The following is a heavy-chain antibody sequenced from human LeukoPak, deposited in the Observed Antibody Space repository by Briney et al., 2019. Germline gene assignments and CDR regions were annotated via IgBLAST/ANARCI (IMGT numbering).Heavy chain of an antibody. V-gene: IGHV3-74*01. J-gene: IGHJ3*02. CDR2: INDDGSSS. D-gene: IGHD4-23*01. CDR3: ARDKYGGNSNAFDI. Sequence: QPGGSLRLSCAASGLTFSTYWMHWVRQAPGKELVWVSSINDDGSSSIYADSVKGRFTISRDNAKNTLFLQMNSLRAEDTAVYYCARDKYGGNSNAFDIWGQGTLVTVSS. CDR1: GLTFSTYW.